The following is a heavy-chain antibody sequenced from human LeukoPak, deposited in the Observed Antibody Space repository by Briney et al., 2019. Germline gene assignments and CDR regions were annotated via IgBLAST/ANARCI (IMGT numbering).Heavy chain of an antibody. CDR3: ARDSHIEYCSSTSCYSAFDI. J-gene: IGHJ3*02. D-gene: IGHD2-2*01. Sequence: PGGSLRLSCAASGFTFSSYAMNWVRQAPGKGLEWVSSISSSSSYIYYADSVKGRFTISRDNAKNSLYLQMNSLRAEDTAVYYCARDSHIEYCSSTSCYSAFDIWGQGTMVTVSS. CDR1: GFTFSSYA. CDR2: ISSSSSYI. V-gene: IGHV3-21*01.